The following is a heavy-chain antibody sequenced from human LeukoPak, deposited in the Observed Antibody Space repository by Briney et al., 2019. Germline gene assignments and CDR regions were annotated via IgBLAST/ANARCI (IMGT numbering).Heavy chain of an antibody. J-gene: IGHJ4*02. CDR3: ARRGGYSGYEQV. CDR2: IYTSGST. D-gene: IGHD5-12*01. CDR1: GGSISSGSYY. Sequence: SETLSLTCTVSGGSISSGSYYWSWIRQPAGKGLEWIGRIYTSGSTNYNPSLKSRVTMSVDTSKNQFSLNLSSVTAADTAVYYCARRGGYSGYEQVWGQGTLVTVSS. V-gene: IGHV4-61*02.